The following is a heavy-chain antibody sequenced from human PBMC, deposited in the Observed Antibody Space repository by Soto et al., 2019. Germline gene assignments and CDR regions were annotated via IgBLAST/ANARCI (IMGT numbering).Heavy chain of an antibody. D-gene: IGHD3-10*01. J-gene: IGHJ4*02. CDR2: IFYSGST. Sequence: QVQLQESGPGLVKPSETLSLTCTVSGGSISSYYWSWIRQPPGKGLEWIGYIFYSGSTYYNPSLTSRVTISVDTSKNPFSLKLSSVTAADTAVYYCARLSQDYYGSGSYYRAVDYWGQGTLVTVSS. CDR3: ARLSQDYYGSGSYYRAVDY. V-gene: IGHV4-59*08. CDR1: GGSISSYY.